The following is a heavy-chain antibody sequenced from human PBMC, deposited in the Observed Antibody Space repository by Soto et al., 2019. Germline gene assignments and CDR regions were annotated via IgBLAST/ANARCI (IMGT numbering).Heavy chain of an antibody. V-gene: IGHV3-30*18. Sequence: QGQLVESGGGVVQPERSLRLSCAASGFTFNSYGMHWVRQAPGKGLEWVAAISGDGRDTYYGDSVKGRFTISRDNSRNTLYVQMNSLRVEDTAVYYCVQGMAVARQWLGYWGQGTLVTVSS. CDR1: GFTFNSYG. J-gene: IGHJ4*02. CDR3: VQGMAVARQWLGY. D-gene: IGHD6-19*01. CDR2: ISGDGRDT.